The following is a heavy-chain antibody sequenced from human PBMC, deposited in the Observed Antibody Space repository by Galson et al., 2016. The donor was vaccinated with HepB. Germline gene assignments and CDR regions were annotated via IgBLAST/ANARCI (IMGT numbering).Heavy chain of an antibody. J-gene: IGHJ3*02. D-gene: IGHD3-22*01. V-gene: IGHV3-53*01. CDR2: IFSGDAT. CDR1: GFSVSGKY. CDR3: EGYSDPFDI. Sequence: SLRLSCAAPGFSVSGKYMSWARQAPGKGLEWVSAIFSGDATYYRDSVKGRFTISRDTSKNTLYLQMNNLRAEDTAIYYCEGYSDPFDIWGQGTMVTVSS.